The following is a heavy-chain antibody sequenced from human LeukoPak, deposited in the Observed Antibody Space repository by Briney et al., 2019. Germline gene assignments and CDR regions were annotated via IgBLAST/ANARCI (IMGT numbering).Heavy chain of an antibody. D-gene: IGHD1-14*01. J-gene: IGHJ4*02. CDR3: PRGGRTAYYFDS. V-gene: IGHV3-48*03. CDR2: ISSGGITI. Sequence: PGGSLRLSCAASGFIFSTYEMNWVRQAPGKGLEWVSYISSGGITINYADSVRGRFTISRDNTKNSLYLQMNSLRAEDTAVYYCPRGGRTAYYFDSWGQGTLVTVSS. CDR1: GFIFSTYE.